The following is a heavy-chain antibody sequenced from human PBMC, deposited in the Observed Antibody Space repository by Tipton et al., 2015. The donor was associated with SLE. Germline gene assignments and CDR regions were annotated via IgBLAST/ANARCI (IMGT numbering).Heavy chain of an antibody. J-gene: IGHJ4*02. Sequence: TLSLTCTVSGGSISSSSYYWGWIRQPPGKGLEWIGSIYYSGSTYYNPSLKSRVTISVDTSKNQFSLKLSSVTATDTAVYYCATRMESGDLVYFDYWGQGTRVTVSS. D-gene: IGHD2-21*02. CDR1: GGSISSSSYY. CDR3: ATRMESGDLVYFDY. CDR2: IYYSGST. V-gene: IGHV4-39*01.